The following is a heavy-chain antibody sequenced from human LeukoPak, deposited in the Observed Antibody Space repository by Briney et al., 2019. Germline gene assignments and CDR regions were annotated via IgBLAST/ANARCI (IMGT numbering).Heavy chain of an antibody. CDR2: ISGSGGST. D-gene: IGHD3-9*01. J-gene: IGHJ5*02. Sequence: PGGSLRLSCAASGFTFSSYAMRWVRQAPGKGLEWVSAISGSGGSTYYADSVKGRFTISRDNSKNTLYLQMNSLRAEDTAVYYCAKDSGYYDILTGYPGGDWFDPWGQGTLVTVSS. CDR1: GFTFSSYA. V-gene: IGHV3-23*01. CDR3: AKDSGYYDILTGYPGGDWFDP.